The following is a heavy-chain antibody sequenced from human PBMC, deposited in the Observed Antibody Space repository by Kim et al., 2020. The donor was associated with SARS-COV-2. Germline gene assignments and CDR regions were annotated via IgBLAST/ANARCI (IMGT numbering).Heavy chain of an antibody. CDR2: ISYDGSNK. CDR3: ARGPPAWELLQFDY. Sequence: GGSLRLSCAASGFTFSSYAMHWVRQAPGKGLEWVAVISYDGSNKYYADSVKGRFTISRDNSKNTLYLQMNSLSAEDTAVYYCARGPPAWELLQFDYWGQGTLVTVAS. J-gene: IGHJ4*02. D-gene: IGHD1-26*01. V-gene: IGHV3-30*04. CDR1: GFTFSSYA.